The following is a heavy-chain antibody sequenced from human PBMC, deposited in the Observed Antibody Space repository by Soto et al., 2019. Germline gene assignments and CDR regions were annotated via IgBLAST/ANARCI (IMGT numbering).Heavy chain of an antibody. CDR2: ISGSGGST. CDR1: GFTFISYA. Sequence: WGSLRLSCAASGFTFISYAIICCRHSPWKWLEWVSAISGSGGSTYYADSVKGRFTISRDNSKNTLYLQMNSLRAEDTAVYYCAKALDMIVVVTWFDPWGQGTLVTVSS. V-gene: IGHV3-23*01. CDR3: AKALDMIVVVTWFDP. J-gene: IGHJ5*02. D-gene: IGHD3-22*01.